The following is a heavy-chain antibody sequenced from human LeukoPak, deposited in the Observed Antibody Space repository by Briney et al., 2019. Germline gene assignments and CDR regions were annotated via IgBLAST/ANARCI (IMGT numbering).Heavy chain of an antibody. CDR2: IYPGDSDT. J-gene: IGHJ3*02. CDR3: ARKPGRAFDI. D-gene: IGHD2-15*01. Sequence: GESLKISCQGSGYSFSTSWIGWVRQMPGKGLEWMGIIYPGDSDTRYSPSFEGQVTISADKSISTAYLQWNSLKASDTAMYYCARKPGRAFDIWGQGTMVTVSS. V-gene: IGHV5-51*01. CDR1: GYSFSTSW.